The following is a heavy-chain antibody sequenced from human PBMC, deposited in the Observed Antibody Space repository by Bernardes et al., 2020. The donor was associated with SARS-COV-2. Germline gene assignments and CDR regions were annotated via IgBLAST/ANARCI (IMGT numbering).Heavy chain of an antibody. CDR2: ISGYNDYK. CDR1: GYRFTRYG. J-gene: IGHJ6*02. D-gene: IGHD3-3*01. CDR3: ARANYDFWSGYSPDYYNQDGMDV. Sequence: ASVKVSCKASGYRFTRYGVSWVRQAPGQGLEWMGWISGYNDYKKYAQSFQGRVTLTIDPSTSTAHLELRSLTSDDTAVYFCARANYDFWSGYSPDYYNQDGMDVWGQGTTVTVSS. V-gene: IGHV1-18*01.